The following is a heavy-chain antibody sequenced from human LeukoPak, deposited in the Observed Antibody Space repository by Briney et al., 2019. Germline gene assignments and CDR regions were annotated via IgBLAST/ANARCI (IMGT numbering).Heavy chain of an antibody. CDR3: AKVGGIVVVPAASLDAFDI. J-gene: IGHJ3*02. CDR2: ISGSGGST. Sequence: GGSLRLSCAASGFTFSSYAMSWVRQAPGKGLEWVSAISGSGGSTYYADSVKGRFTISRDNSKNTLYLQMNSLRAEDTAVYYCAKVGGIVVVPAASLDAFDIWGQGTMVTVSS. V-gene: IGHV3-23*01. D-gene: IGHD2-2*01. CDR1: GFTFSSYA.